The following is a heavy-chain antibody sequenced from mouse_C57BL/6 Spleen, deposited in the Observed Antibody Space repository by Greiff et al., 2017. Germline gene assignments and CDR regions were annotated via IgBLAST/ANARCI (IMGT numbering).Heavy chain of an antibody. CDR2: FYPGDGDT. CDR1: GYAFSSSW. CDR3: ARWDYYGSSYRYYAMDY. J-gene: IGHJ4*01. Sequence: QVQLQQSGPELVKPGASVKISCKASGYAFSSSWLNWVKQRPGKGLEWIGRFYPGDGDTNYKGKFKGKATLTADKSSSTAYMQLSRLTSEDSAVYFCARWDYYGSSYRYYAMDYWGQGTSVTVSS. D-gene: IGHD1-1*01. V-gene: IGHV1-82*01.